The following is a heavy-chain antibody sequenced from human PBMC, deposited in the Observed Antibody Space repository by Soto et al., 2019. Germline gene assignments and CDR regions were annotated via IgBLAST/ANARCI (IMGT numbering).Heavy chain of an antibody. CDR1: GYTFTGYY. D-gene: IGHD6-19*01. Sequence: SVKVSCKASGYTFTGYYMHWVRQAPGQGLEWMGWINPNSGGTNYAQKFQGWATMTRDTSISTAYMELSRLRSDDTAVYYCARGLLKGYSSGWHSSYYHGMDVWGQGTTVIVSS. V-gene: IGHV1-2*04. J-gene: IGHJ6*02. CDR3: ARGLLKGYSSGWHSSYYHGMDV. CDR2: INPNSGGT.